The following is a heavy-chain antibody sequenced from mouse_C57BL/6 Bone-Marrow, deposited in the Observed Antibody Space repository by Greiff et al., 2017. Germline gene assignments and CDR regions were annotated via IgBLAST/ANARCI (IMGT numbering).Heavy chain of an antibody. J-gene: IGHJ4*01. V-gene: IGHV1-22*01. D-gene: IGHD2-1*01. CDR3: DSYGNYAYCYAMDY. Sequence: EVQLQQSGPELVKPGASVKMSCKASGYTFTGYNMHWVKQSPGKGLEWIGYINPNNGGTSYNQKFKGTATFTVDKSSSTAYMELRSLTSEDTAVYDCDSYGNYAYCYAMDYWGQGTSLTVSS. CDR1: GYTFTGYN. CDR2: INPNNGGT.